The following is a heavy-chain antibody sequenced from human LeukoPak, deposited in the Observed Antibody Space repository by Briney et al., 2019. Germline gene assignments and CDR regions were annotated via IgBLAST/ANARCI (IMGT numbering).Heavy chain of an antibody. CDR3: ARGGRLVVPAAKRGYGMDV. CDR2: INHSGST. J-gene: IGHJ6*02. V-gene: IGHV4-34*01. D-gene: IGHD2-2*01. Sequence: PSETLSLTCTVSGGSISSYYWSWLRQPPGKGLEWIGEINHSGSTNYNPSLKSRVTISVDTSKNQFSLKLSSVTAADTAVYYCARGGRLVVPAAKRGYGMDVWGQGTTVTVSS. CDR1: GGSISSYY.